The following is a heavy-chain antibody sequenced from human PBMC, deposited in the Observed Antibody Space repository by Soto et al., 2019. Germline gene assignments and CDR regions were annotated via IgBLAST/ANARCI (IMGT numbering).Heavy chain of an antibody. Sequence: PSATLSLTCTVSVRSISPSSYYWGWIRQPPGKGLEWIGSIYYSGSTYYNPSLKSRVTISVDTSKNQVSLKLSSVTAADTAVYYCARRGSSSWYGYWGQGTLVTVS. V-gene: IGHV4-39*01. CDR3: ARRGSSSWYGY. CDR2: IYYSGST. CDR1: VRSISPSSYY. D-gene: IGHD6-13*01. J-gene: IGHJ4*02.